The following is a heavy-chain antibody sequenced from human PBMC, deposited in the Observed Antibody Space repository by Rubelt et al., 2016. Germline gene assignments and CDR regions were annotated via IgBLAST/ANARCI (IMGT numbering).Heavy chain of an antibody. J-gene: IGHJ4*02. Sequence: GGGLEWVSAIASGGSTFYADSVKGRFTISRDSSKNTLYLQLNSLRAEDTAVYYCARAPDPGRYYYDSSGYAGYWGQGTLVTVSS. CDR2: IASGGST. D-gene: IGHD3-22*01. V-gene: IGHV3-53*01. CDR3: ARAPDPGRYYYDSSGYAGY.